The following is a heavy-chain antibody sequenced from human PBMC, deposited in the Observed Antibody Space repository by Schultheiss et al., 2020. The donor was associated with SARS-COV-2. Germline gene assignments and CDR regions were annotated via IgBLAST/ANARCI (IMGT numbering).Heavy chain of an antibody. V-gene: IGHV3-74*01. CDR3: ARDYSSGWPLYYYYGMDV. D-gene: IGHD6-19*01. Sequence: GGSLRLSCAASGFTFSSDWMHWLRQAPGKGLVWVSRINSDGSSTSYADSVKGRFTISRDNAKNTLYLQMNSLRAEDTAVYYCARDYSSGWPLYYYYGMDVWGQGTTVTVSS. CDR2: INSDGSST. J-gene: IGHJ6*02. CDR1: GFTFSSDW.